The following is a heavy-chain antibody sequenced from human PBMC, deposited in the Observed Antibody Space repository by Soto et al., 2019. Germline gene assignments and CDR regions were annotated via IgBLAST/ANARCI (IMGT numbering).Heavy chain of an antibody. D-gene: IGHD3-10*01. J-gene: IGHJ6*02. V-gene: IGHV3-30*18. CDR1: GFTFSSYG. Sequence: TGGSLRLSCAASGFTFSSYGMHWVRQAPGKGLEWVAVISYDGSNKYYADSVKGRFTISRDNSKNTLYLQMNSLRAEDTAVYYCAKDHLRVPPLYGMDVWGQGTTVTVSS. CDR2: ISYDGSNK. CDR3: AKDHLRVPPLYGMDV.